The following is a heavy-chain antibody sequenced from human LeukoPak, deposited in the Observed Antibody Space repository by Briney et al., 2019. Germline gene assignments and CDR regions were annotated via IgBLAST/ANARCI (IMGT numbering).Heavy chain of an antibody. CDR2: IYYSGST. D-gene: IGHD5-12*01. V-gene: IGHV4-59*01. Sequence: SETLSLTCTVSGGSISSYYWSWIRQPPGKGLEWIGYIYYSGSTYYNPSLKSRVTISVHTSKNQFSLKLSPVTAADTAVYYCARLSGHDWESFYDYWGQGTLVTVSS. CDR3: ARLSGHDWESFYDY. CDR1: GGSISSYY. J-gene: IGHJ4*02.